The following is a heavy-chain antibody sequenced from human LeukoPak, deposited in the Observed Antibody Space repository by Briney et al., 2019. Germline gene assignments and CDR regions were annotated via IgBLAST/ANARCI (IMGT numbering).Heavy chain of an antibody. J-gene: IGHJ4*02. CDR3: AKEGVYNSAYAY. CDR2: ISGRSDRT. D-gene: IGHD6-25*01. Sequence: GGSLRLSRGASGFTFSNYGMNWVRQAPGKGLEWVSGISGRSDRTSYADFVKGRFTISRDKSTNTLYLQMNSLRADDTALYYCAKEGVYNSAYAYWGQGTLVTVSS. V-gene: IGHV3-23*01. CDR1: GFTFSNYG.